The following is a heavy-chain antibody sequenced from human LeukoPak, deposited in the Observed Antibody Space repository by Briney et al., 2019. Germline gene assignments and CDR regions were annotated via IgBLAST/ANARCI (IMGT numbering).Heavy chain of an antibody. Sequence: PGGSLRLSCAASGFTFSSYGMHWVRQAPGKGLEWVAVISYDGSNKYYADSVKGRFTISRDNSKNTLYLQMNSLRAEDTAVYYCAEGNYYFDYWGQGTLVTVSS. J-gene: IGHJ4*02. CDR3: AEGNYYFDY. CDR1: GFTFSSYG. V-gene: IGHV3-30*18. CDR2: ISYDGSNK.